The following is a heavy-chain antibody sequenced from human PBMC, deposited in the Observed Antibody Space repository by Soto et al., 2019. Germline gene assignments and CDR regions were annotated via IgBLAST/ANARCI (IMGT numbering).Heavy chain of an antibody. CDR2: ISPYTGNT. V-gene: IGHV1-18*01. D-gene: IGHD3-16*01. CDR3: VMVDNYVTPTPQDV. Sequence: QVQLVQSGDEVKKPGASVKVSCKASGYIFVNYGIAWVLQAPVQGLEWMGWISPYTGNTHSASKVQGRLTMTTDTSTSTAYMDLGSLTSDDTAVYYCVMVDNYVTPTPQDVWGQGTTVTVSS. J-gene: IGHJ6*02. CDR1: GYIFVNYG.